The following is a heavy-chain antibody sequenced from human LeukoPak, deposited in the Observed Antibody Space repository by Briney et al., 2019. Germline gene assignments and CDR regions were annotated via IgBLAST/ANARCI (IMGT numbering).Heavy chain of an antibody. CDR3: ARGPYYSNYYFDY. CDR2: INHSGST. CDR1: GGSFSGYY. D-gene: IGHD4-11*01. J-gene: IGHJ4*02. Sequence: SETLSLTCAVYGGSFSGYYWSWIRQPPGKGLEWIGEINHSGSTNYNPSLKSRVTISVDTSKNQFSLKLSSVTAADTAVYYCARGPYYSNYYFDYWGQGTLVTVSS. V-gene: IGHV4-34*01.